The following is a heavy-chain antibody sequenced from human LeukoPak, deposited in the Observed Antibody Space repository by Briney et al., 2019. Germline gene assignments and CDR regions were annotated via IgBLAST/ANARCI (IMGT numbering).Heavy chain of an antibody. V-gene: IGHV3-53*01. CDR1: GFTVSSNY. Sequence: PGGSLRLSCAASGFTVSSNYMSWVRQAPGKGLEWVSVIYSGGSTYYADSVKGRFTISRDNSKNTLYLQMNSLRAEDTAVYYCVSSYYYGSGSPEMLDHWGQGTLVTVSS. D-gene: IGHD3-10*01. J-gene: IGHJ4*02. CDR3: VSSYYYGSGSPEMLDH. CDR2: IYSGGST.